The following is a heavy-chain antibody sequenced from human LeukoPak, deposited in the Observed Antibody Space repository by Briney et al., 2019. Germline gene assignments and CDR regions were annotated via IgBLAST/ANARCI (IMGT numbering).Heavy chain of an antibody. V-gene: IGHV3-23*01. CDR1: GCTFSSYA. J-gene: IGHJ4*02. CDR2: ISASGGST. CDR3: ATVGPPHADAKTVVAAGYDY. Sequence: ESLSLSCAVSGCTFSSYARSWISQPPGKGLEWVADISASGGSTYYADSVKGRFTISRDNAKNPRYLHMNRLRAEDTALYYCATVGPPHADAKTVVAAGYDYWGQGTLVTVS. D-gene: IGHD2-15*01.